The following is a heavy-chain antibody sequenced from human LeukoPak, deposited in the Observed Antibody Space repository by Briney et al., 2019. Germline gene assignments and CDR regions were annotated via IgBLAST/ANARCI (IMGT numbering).Heavy chain of an antibody. CDR2: ISGSGGST. V-gene: IGHV3-23*01. CDR1: GFTFSSYA. D-gene: IGHD3-9*01. Sequence: GGSLRLSCAASGFTFSSYAMSWVRQAPGKGLEWVSAISGSGGSTYYADSVKGRFTISRDNSKNTLYLQMNSLRAEDTAVYYCAKDVRSLRYFDWLAYFDYWGQGTLVTVSS. CDR3: AKDVRSLRYFDWLAYFDY. J-gene: IGHJ4*02.